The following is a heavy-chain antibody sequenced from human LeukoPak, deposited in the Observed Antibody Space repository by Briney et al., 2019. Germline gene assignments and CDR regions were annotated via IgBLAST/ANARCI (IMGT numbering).Heavy chain of an antibody. CDR2: ISGSGGST. J-gene: IGHJ6*02. CDR3: AKAPSRDSSGYYRYYYYGMDV. V-gene: IGHV3-23*01. Sequence: GGSLRLSCAASGFTFSSYAMSWVRQAPGKGLEWVSAISGSGGSTYYADSVKGQFTISRDNSKNTLYLQMNSLRAEDTAVYYCAKAPSRDSSGYYRYYYYGMDVWGQGTTVTVSS. D-gene: IGHD3-22*01. CDR1: GFTFSSYA.